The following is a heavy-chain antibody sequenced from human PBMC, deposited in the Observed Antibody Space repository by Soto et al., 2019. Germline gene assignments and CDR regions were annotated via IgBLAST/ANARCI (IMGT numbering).Heavy chain of an antibody. CDR1: GFTIGSYG. J-gene: IGHJ4*02. CDR3: VGGPYYGFYHFDS. Sequence: QVLLVESGGGVVQPGTSLRLSCAASGFTIGSYGMHWVRQAPGKGLEWVAGLWYDGDDKYYGDSVKGRLTISRDNSRNNLYLQMNSLRGEDTAFYYCVGGPYYGFYHFDSWGQGTLVTVSS. D-gene: IGHD3-10*01. V-gene: IGHV3-33*01. CDR2: LWYDGDDK.